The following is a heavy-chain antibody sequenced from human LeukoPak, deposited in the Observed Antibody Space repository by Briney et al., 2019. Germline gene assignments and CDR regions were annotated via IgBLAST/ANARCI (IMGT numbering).Heavy chain of an antibody. V-gene: IGHV1-8*03. Sequence: KXXGYTFTSYDINWVRQATGQGLEWMGWMNPNSGNTGYAQKFQGRVTITRNTSISTAYMELRSLRSEDTAVYYCARVYQLLDAFDIWGQGTMVTVSS. J-gene: IGHJ3*02. CDR3: ARVYQLLDAFDI. CDR1: GYTFTSYD. CDR2: MNPNSGNT. D-gene: IGHD2-2*01.